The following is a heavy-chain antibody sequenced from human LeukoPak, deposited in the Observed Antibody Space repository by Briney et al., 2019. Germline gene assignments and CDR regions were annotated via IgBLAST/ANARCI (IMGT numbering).Heavy chain of an antibody. V-gene: IGHV3-48*03. CDR1: GFTFSRSE. D-gene: IGHD6-13*01. J-gene: IGHJ5*02. CDR3: TTVRGIGVPGIRFDP. CDR2: IYSSSNTI. Sequence: GGSLRLSCVVSGFTFSRSEMNWVRQAPGKGLEWVSHIYSSSNTIYYADSVKGRFTISRDNAKNSLYLQMNSLRAEDTAVYYCTTVRGIGVPGIRFDPWGQGTLVTVSS.